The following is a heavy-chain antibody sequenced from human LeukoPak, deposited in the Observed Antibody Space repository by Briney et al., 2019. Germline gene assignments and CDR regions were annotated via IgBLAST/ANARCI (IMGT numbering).Heavy chain of an antibody. CDR3: ARDEFSSSAGDY. V-gene: IGHV3-48*01. J-gene: IGHJ4*02. D-gene: IGHD6-13*01. CDR1: GFTFSSYT. CDR2: IGTSSTTI. Sequence: SGGSLRLSCAASGFTFSSYTMNWVRQPPGKGLEWVSNIGTSSTTIYYADSVKGRFTISRDNAKNSLYLQMNSLRAEDTAVYYCARDEFSSSAGDYWGQGTLVTVSS.